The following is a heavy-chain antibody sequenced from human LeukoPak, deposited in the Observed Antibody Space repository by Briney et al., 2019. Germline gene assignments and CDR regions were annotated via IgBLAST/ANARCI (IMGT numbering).Heavy chain of an antibody. CDR3: ARIAVAGTWWSFFDY. J-gene: IGHJ4*02. CDR1: GGSISSSSYY. V-gene: IGHV4-39*01. Sequence: SETLSLTCTVSGGSISSSSYYWGWTRQPPGKGLEWIGSIYYSGSTYYNPSLKSRVTISVDTSKNQFSLKLSSVTAADTAVYYCARIAVAGTWWSFFDYWGQGTLVTVSS. D-gene: IGHD6-19*01. CDR2: IYYSGST.